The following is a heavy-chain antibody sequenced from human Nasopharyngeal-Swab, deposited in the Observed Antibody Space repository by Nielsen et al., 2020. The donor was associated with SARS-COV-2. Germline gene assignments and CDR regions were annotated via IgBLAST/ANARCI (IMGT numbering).Heavy chain of an antibody. V-gene: IGHV3-53*01. J-gene: IGHJ6*03. D-gene: IGHD3-3*01. Sequence: VRQAPGKGQEWVSVIYSGGSTYYADSVKGRFTISRDNSKNTLYLQMNSLRAEDTAVYYCARAYYDFWSGPGYYYYYMDVWGKGTTVTVSS. CDR2: IYSGGST. CDR3: ARAYYDFWSGPGYYYYYMDV.